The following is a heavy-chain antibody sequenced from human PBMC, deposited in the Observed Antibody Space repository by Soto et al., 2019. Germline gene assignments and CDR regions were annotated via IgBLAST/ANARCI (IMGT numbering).Heavy chain of an antibody. CDR3: ARDGTIFGVVIIRDAFDI. CDR2: ISAYNGNT. Sequence: ASVKVFCKASGYTFTSYGISWVRQAPGQGLEWMGWISAYNGNTNYAQKLQGRVTMTTDTSTSTAYMELRSLRSDDTAVYYCARDGTIFGVVIIRDAFDIWGQGTMVTVSS. D-gene: IGHD3-3*01. V-gene: IGHV1-18*01. CDR1: GYTFTSYG. J-gene: IGHJ3*02.